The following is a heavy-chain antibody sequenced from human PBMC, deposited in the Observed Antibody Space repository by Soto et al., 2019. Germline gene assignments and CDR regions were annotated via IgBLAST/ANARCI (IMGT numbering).Heavy chain of an antibody. D-gene: IGHD2-2*01. V-gene: IGHV3-21*01. CDR1: GPIFSSYG. CDR2: IDSSGRYI. Sequence: EEQLVESGGGLVKPGGSLRLSCVASGPIFSSYGMNWLRQAPGKGLEWVSSIDSSGRYIYYADSLQGRFTISRDNAKNSMYLQMNSLRVEDTARYFCARDESAGSSTSDWGQGTLVTVSS. J-gene: IGHJ4*02. CDR3: ARDESAGSSTSD.